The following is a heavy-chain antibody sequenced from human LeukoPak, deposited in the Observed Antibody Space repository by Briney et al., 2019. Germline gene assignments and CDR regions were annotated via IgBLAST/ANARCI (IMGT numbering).Heavy chain of an antibody. CDR1: GYSISSGYY. CDR2: IYHSGST. Sequence: TASETLSLTCTVSGYSISSGYYWGWIRQPPGKGLEWIGSIYHSGSTYYMPSLKSRVTILVDTSKNQFSLKLSSVTAADTAVYYCARAQPDYGGNPFNFDAFDIWGQGTMVTVSS. CDR3: ARAQPDYGGNPFNFDAFDI. V-gene: IGHV4-38-2*02. D-gene: IGHD4-23*01. J-gene: IGHJ3*02.